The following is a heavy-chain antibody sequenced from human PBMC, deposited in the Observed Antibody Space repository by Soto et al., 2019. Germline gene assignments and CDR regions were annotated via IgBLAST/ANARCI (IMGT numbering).Heavy chain of an antibody. D-gene: IGHD2-21*02. J-gene: IGHJ5*02. CDR1: GGSFSGYY. CDR2: INHSGST. CDR3: ARGSLAYCGGDCHSGVRYWFDP. V-gene: IGHV4-34*01. Sequence: SETLSLTCAVYGGSFSGYYWSWIRQPPGKGLEWIGEINHSGSTNYNPSLKSRVTISVDTSKNQFSLKLSSVTAADTAVYYCARGSLAYCGGDCHSGVRYWFDPWGQGTLVTVSS.